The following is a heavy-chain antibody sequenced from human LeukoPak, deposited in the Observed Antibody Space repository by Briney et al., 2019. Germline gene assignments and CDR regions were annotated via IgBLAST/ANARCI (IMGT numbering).Heavy chain of an antibody. D-gene: IGHD3-16*01. Sequence: SETLSLTCSVSGGYISSYYWSWIRQPPGKGLEWIGYIYYSGSTNYNSSLKSRVTISVDTSKNQFSLKLSSVTAADTAVYYCARFTPQGYGWGGYNRFDPWGQGTLVTVSS. CDR1: GGYISSYY. CDR2: IYYSGST. CDR3: ARFTPQGYGWGGYNRFDP. J-gene: IGHJ5*02. V-gene: IGHV4-59*01.